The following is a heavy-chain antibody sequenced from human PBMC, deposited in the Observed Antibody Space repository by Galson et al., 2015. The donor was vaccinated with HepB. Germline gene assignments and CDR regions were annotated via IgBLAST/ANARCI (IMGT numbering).Heavy chain of an antibody. J-gene: IGHJ6*02. Sequence: SLRLSCAVSGLKFTDAWLNWVRQAPGKGLEWVGLIKSKRSGGTTEYAAPLKGRFTISRDDSKNTLYLQINGLETEDTAVYYCTHSQNFYYAMGAWGQGTTVTVSS. CDR1: GLKFTDAW. CDR3: THSQNFYYAMGA. D-gene: IGHD2-21*01. V-gene: IGHV3-15*01. CDR2: IKSKRSGGTT.